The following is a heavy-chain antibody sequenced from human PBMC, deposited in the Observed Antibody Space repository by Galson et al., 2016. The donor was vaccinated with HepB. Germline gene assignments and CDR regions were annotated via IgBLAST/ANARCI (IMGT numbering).Heavy chain of an antibody. CDR2: ISSTGNDI. V-gene: IGHV3-30*18. CDR1: GFIFSSYG. D-gene: IGHD3-10*01. Sequence: SLRLSCAASGFIFSSYGMHWVRQAPGKGLEWVALISSTGNDIYYSDSAEGRFTISRDNSRNTLDLQMNGLRAEDSAVYFCAKGYYFNSGSFSDWGQGTLVTVSS. J-gene: IGHJ4*02. CDR3: AKGYYFNSGSFSD.